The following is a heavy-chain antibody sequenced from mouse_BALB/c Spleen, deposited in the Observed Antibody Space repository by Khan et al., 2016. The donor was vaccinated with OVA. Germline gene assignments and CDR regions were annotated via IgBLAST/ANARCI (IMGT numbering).Heavy chain of an antibody. CDR2: ISSTGST. CDR3: ARSLYYSDSYAMDY. J-gene: IGHJ4*01. D-gene: IGHD2-13*01. Sequence: EVKLLESGPGLVKPSQSLSLTCTVTGYSITSDYAWNWIRQFPGNKLEWMGYISSTGSTSYNPSLKSRISITRDTSKNQFFLHLNSVTTEDTATYYCARSLYYSDSYAMDYWGQVTSVTVSS. CDR1: GYSITSDYA. V-gene: IGHV3-2*02.